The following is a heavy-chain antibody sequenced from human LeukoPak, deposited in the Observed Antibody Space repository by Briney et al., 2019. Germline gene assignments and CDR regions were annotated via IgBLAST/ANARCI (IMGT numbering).Heavy chain of an antibody. Sequence: GGSLRLSCAASGFTFSSYGMHWVRQAPGKGLEWVAVISYDGSNKYYADSVKGRFTISRDNTKNTLYLQMNSLRAEDTAVYYCAKDGGSDPDAFDIWGQGTMVTVSS. D-gene: IGHD2-15*01. J-gene: IGHJ3*02. CDR2: ISYDGSNK. V-gene: IGHV3-30*18. CDR3: AKDGGSDPDAFDI. CDR1: GFTFSSYG.